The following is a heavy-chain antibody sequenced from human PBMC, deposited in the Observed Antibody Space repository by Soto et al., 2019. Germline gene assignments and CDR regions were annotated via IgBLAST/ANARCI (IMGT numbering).Heavy chain of an antibody. Sequence: GGSMRLSCAASGFTFSSYAMSWVRQAPGKGLEWVSVISGSGGSTDYADSVKGRFTISRANSKNTLYLQMNSLRAEDTAVYYCAKHKYYDILTGPGGMDVWGQGTTVTVSS. CDR3: AKHKYYDILTGPGGMDV. CDR2: ISGSGGST. J-gene: IGHJ6*02. V-gene: IGHV3-23*01. D-gene: IGHD3-9*01. CDR1: GFTFSSYA.